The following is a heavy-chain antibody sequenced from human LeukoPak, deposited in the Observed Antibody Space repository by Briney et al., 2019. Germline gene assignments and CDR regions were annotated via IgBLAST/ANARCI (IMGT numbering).Heavy chain of an antibody. J-gene: IGHJ4*02. CDR1: GYTFTTYG. CDR2: FKADNGNT. V-gene: IGHV1-18*01. D-gene: IGHD3-22*01. Sequence: ASVKFSCKASGYTFTTYGIRWGRQAPGQGLEWMGWFKADNGNTKYSQKFQGRATITRDTSASTAYMELSSLRSEDTAVYYCPRAMGLLDYYDSSGSLYYFDYWGQGTLVTVSS. CDR3: PRAMGLLDYYDSSGSLYYFDY.